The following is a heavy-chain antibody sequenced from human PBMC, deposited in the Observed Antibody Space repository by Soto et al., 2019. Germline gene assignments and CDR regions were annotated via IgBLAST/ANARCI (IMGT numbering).Heavy chain of an antibody. CDR1: GFTFSSYA. CDR3: ARDPEWELLLALFDY. Sequence: PGGSLRLSCAASGFTFSSYAMHWVRQAPGKGLEWVAVISYDGSNKYYADSVKGRFTISRDNSKNTLYLQMNSLRAEDTAVYYCARDPEWELLLALFDYWGQGTLVTVSS. D-gene: IGHD1-26*01. J-gene: IGHJ4*02. V-gene: IGHV3-30-3*01. CDR2: ISYDGSNK.